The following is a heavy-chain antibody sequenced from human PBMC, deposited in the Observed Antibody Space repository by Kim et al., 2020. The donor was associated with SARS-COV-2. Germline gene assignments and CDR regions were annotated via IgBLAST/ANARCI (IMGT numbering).Heavy chain of an antibody. D-gene: IGHD3-16*01. CDR2: IWYDGSNK. J-gene: IGHJ4*02. V-gene: IGHV3-33*06. CDR1: GFTFSSYG. Sequence: GGSLRLSCAASGFTFSSYGMHWVRQAPGKGLEWVAVIWYDGSNKYYADSVKGRFTISRDNSKNTLYLQMNSLRAEDTAVYYCAKLMSAPGGGFDYWGQGTLVTVSS. CDR3: AKLMSAPGGGFDY.